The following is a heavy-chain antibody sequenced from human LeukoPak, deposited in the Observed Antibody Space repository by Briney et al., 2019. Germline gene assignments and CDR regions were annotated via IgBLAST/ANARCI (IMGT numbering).Heavy chain of an antibody. CDR3: AKRHSSSWYNFEY. CDR2: ISGSGGTT. V-gene: IGHV3-23*01. J-gene: IGHJ4*02. CDR1: GFTFSSHA. Sequence: GGSLRLSCAASGFTFSSHAMSWVRQAPGKGLEWVSTISGSGGTTYYAGSVKGRFTISRDNSKKTLYLQVHSLRAEDTAIYYCAKRHSSSWYNFEYWGQGTLVTVSS. D-gene: IGHD6-13*01.